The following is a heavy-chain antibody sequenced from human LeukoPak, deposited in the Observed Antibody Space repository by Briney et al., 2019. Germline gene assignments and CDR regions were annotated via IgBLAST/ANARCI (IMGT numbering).Heavy chain of an antibody. V-gene: IGHV3-64*04. CDR3: AKVGFSEMDWLLYSDH. Sequence: GSLSLSCSASGFPFSSYAMHWVRQAPGKGLEYVSAIISNGGSTYYADSVKGRFTISRDNSKNTLYLQMNSLRAEDTAVYYCAKVGFSEMDWLLYSDHWGQGTLVTVSS. D-gene: IGHD3-3*01. CDR2: IISNGGST. CDR1: GFPFSSYA. J-gene: IGHJ4*02.